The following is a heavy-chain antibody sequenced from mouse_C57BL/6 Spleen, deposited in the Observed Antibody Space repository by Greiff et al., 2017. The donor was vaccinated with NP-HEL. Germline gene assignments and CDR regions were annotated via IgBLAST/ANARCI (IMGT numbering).Heavy chain of an antibody. Sequence: QVQLQQPGAELVKPGASVKLSCKASGYTFTSYWMHWVKQRPGQGLEWIGMIHPNSGSTNYNEKFKSKATLTVDKSSSTAYMQLSSLTSEDSAVDYCARDYDYDGGFAYWGQGTLVTVSA. CDR3: ARDYDYDGGFAY. J-gene: IGHJ3*01. V-gene: IGHV1-64*01. D-gene: IGHD2-4*01. CDR2: IHPNSGST. CDR1: GYTFTSYW.